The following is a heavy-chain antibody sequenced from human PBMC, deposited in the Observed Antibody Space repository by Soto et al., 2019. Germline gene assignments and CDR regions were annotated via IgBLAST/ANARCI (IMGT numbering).Heavy chain of an antibody. J-gene: IGHJ5*02. V-gene: IGHV6-1*01. CDR2: TYYRSKWYN. Sequence: SQTLSLTCVISGGSVSSNSAAWNWIRQSPSRGLEWLGRTYYRSKWYNDYAVSVKSRITINPDTSKNQFSLQLNSVTPEDTAVYYCARVFGLAAAENWFDPWGQGTLVTVSS. D-gene: IGHD6-13*01. CDR3: ARVFGLAAAENWFDP. CDR1: GGSVSSNSAA.